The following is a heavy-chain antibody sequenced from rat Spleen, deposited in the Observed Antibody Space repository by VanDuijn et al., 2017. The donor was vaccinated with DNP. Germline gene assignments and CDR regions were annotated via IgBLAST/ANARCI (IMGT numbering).Heavy chain of an antibody. CDR1: GFTFNYYW. Sequence: EVQLVESGGDLVQPGRSLKLSCVASGFTFNYYWMAWIRQVPGKGLEWIASINGGSGTTSYPDSVKGRFTISRDDAKNTLSLQMNSLRSEDTATYYCARIVYFHDGGDGDVLEDWGQGTSVIVSS. V-gene: IGHV5-31*01. CDR2: INGGSGTT. D-gene: IGHD1-12*02. J-gene: IGHJ4*01. CDR3: ARIVYFHDGGDGDVLED.